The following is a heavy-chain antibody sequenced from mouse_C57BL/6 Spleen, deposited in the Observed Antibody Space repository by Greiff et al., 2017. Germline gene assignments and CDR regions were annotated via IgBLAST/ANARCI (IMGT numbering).Heavy chain of an antibody. Sequence: QVQLQQPGAELVKPGASVKLSCKASGYTFTSYWMHWVKQRPGRGLEWIGRIDPNSGGTKYNEKFKSKATLTVDKPSSTAYMLLSSLTSEDSAVYYCSREQDEPSLAWFAYWGQGTLVTVSA. CDR2: IDPNSGGT. V-gene: IGHV1-72*01. CDR1: GYTFTSYW. J-gene: IGHJ3*01. CDR3: SREQDEPSLAWFAY.